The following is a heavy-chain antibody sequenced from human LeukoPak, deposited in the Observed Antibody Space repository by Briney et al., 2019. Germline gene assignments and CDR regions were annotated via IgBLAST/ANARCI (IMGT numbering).Heavy chain of an antibody. J-gene: IGHJ4*02. Sequence: ASVKVSCKASGYTFTGYYMHWVRQAPGQGLEWMGWINHNSGGTNYAQKVQGRVTMTRDTSISTAYMELSRLRSDDTAVYYCASGITLHSRFDYWGQGTLVTVSS. CDR3: ASGITLHSRFDY. CDR2: INHNSGGT. D-gene: IGHD3-22*01. CDR1: GYTFTGYY. V-gene: IGHV1-2*02.